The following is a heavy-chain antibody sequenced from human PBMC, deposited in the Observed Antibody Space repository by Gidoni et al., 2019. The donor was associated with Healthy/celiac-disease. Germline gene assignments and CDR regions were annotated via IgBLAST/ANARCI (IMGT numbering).Heavy chain of an antibody. CDR2: MKPNSGNT. V-gene: IGHV1-8*01. CDR3: ARAFRIAAAGTLGY. J-gene: IGHJ4*02. Sequence: QVQLVQSGAEVKKPGASVKVSCKASGSTFTSYDINWVRQATGQGLEWMGWMKPNSGNTGDAQKVQGRVTMTRNTAISTAYMELSSLRSEDTAVYYCARAFRIAAAGTLGYWGQGTLVTVSS. CDR1: GSTFTSYD. D-gene: IGHD6-13*01.